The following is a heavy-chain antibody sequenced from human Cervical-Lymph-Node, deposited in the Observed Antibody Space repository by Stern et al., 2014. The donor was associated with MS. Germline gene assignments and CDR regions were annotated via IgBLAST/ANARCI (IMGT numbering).Heavy chain of an antibody. CDR3: PRIPVGYTSGWYDY. J-gene: IGHJ4*02. D-gene: IGHD6-19*01. Sequence: VQLVQSGGGVVQPGGSLRLSCAASGFNFLTYAMHWVRQAPGKGLEWVALISYDGSNKQYADSVKGRFTISRDNSKKTVYLQMHSLRPEDTAVYYCPRIPVGYTSGWYDYWGQGTLVTVSS. V-gene: IGHV3-30*04. CDR1: GFNFLTYA. CDR2: ISYDGSNK.